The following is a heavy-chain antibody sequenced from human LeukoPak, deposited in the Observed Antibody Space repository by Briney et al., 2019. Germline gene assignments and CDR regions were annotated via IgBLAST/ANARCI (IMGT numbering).Heavy chain of an antibody. J-gene: IGHJ4*02. CDR3: ARENCGGDCVDFDY. Sequence: ASVKVSCKASGYTFTGYYMHWVRQAPGQGLEWMGWINPNSGGTNYAQKFQGRVTMTRDTSISTAYMELSRLRSDDTAVYYCARENCGGDCVDFDYWGQGTLVTVSP. CDR1: GYTFTGYY. V-gene: IGHV1-2*02. CDR2: INPNSGGT. D-gene: IGHD2-21*02.